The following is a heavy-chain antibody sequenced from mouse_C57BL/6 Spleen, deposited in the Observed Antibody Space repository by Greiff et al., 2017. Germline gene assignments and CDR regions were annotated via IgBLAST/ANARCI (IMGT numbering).Heavy chain of an antibody. CDR3: ARKGWSDY. J-gene: IGHJ2*01. D-gene: IGHD1-1*02. CDR2: IDPSDSYT. Sequence: QVQLKQPGAELVMPGASVKLSCKASGYTFTSYWMHWVKQRPGQGLEWIGEIDPSDSYTNYNQKFKGKSTLTVDKSSSTAYMQLSSLTSEDSAVYYCARKGWSDYWGQGTTLTVSS. CDR1: GYTFTSYW. V-gene: IGHV1-69*01.